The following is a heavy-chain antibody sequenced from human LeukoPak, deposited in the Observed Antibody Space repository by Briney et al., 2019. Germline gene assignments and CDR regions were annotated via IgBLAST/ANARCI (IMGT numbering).Heavy chain of an antibody. CDR3: ARGGSGYDSFYYYGMDV. CDR2: IYDSGST. D-gene: IGHD5-12*01. J-gene: IGHJ6*02. Sequence: SETLSLTCTVSGGSISSYYWSWIRQPPGKGLEWIGYIYDSGSTNYNPSLMSRATIPVDTSKNQFSLKLSSVTAADTAVYYCARGGSGYDSFYYYGMDVWGQGTTVTVSS. V-gene: IGHV4-59*01. CDR1: GGSISSYY.